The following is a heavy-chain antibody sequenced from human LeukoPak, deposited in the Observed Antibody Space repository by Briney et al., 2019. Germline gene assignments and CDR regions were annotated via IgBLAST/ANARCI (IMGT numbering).Heavy chain of an antibody. D-gene: IGHD2-2*01. CDR3: ARGGLGPAAIIDYYYYMDV. CDR1: GGTFSSYA. V-gene: IGHV1-69*05. CDR2: IIPIFGTA. Sequence: SVKVSCKASGGTFSSYAISWVRQAPGQGLEWMGRIIPIFGTANYAQKLQGRVTMTTDTSTSTAYLELRSLRSDDTAVYYCARGGLGPAAIIDYYYYMDVWGKGTTVTVSS. J-gene: IGHJ6*03.